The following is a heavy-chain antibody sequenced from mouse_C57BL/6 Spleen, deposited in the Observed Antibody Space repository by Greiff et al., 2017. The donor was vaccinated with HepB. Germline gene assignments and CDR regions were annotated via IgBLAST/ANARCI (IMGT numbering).Heavy chain of an antibody. D-gene: IGHD3-2*02. CDR2: IYPRSGNT. V-gene: IGHV1-81*01. CDR3: AREGDSSGPLAMDY. J-gene: IGHJ4*01. CDR1: GYTFTSYG. Sequence: VQRVESGAELARPGASVKLSCKASGYTFTSYGISWVKQRTGQGLEWIGEIYPRSGNTYYNEKFKGKATLTADKSSSTAYMELRSLTSEDSAVYFCAREGDSSGPLAMDYWGQGTSVTVSS.